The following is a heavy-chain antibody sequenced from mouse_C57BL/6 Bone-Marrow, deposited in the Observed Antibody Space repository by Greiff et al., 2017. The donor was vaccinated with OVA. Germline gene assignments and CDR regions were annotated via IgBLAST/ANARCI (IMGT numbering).Heavy chain of an antibody. Sequence: VQLQQSGPELVKPGASVKISCKASGYAFSSSWMNWVKQRPGKGLEWIGRIYPGDGDTNYNGKFKGKATLTAAKSSSTAYMQLSSLTSEESAVYFCARYVTTVVATRDYWGQGTTLTVSS. CDR3: ARYVTTVVATRDY. V-gene: IGHV1-82*01. D-gene: IGHD1-1*01. J-gene: IGHJ2*01. CDR1: GYAFSSSW. CDR2: IYPGDGDT.